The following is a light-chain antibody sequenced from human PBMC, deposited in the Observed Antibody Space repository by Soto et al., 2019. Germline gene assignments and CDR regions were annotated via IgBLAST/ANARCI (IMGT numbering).Light chain of an antibody. CDR3: QQYSSSPLT. Sequence: EIVLTQSPGTLSLSPGESATLSCRASQSVSSSYLAWYQQKPGQAPRLLLHGASRRATGIPARFSGHGSETDFTLTITRLEHDDFAVYYCQQYSSSPLTFGQGTKVEIK. CDR2: GAS. V-gene: IGKV3-20*01. J-gene: IGKJ1*01. CDR1: QSVSSSY.